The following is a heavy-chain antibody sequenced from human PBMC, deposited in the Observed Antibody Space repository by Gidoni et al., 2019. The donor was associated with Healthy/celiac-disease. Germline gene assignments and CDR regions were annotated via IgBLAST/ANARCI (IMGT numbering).Heavy chain of an antibody. Sequence: QVQLQESGPGLVKPSQTLSLTCTVSGGSISSGGYYWSWIRQHTGKGLEWIGYIYYSGSTYYNPSLKSRVTISVDTSKNQFSLKLSSVTAADTAVYYCARVQVDCSSTSCYWGKYYYYGMDVWGQGTTVTVSS. CDR1: GGSISSGGYY. D-gene: IGHD2-2*01. V-gene: IGHV4-31*03. J-gene: IGHJ6*02. CDR2: IYYSGST. CDR3: ARVQVDCSSTSCYWGKYYYYGMDV.